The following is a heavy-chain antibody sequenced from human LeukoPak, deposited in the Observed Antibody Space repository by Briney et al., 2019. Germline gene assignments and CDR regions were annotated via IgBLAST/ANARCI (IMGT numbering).Heavy chain of an antibody. Sequence: PGGSLRLSCEASGFTFSSYWMNWVRQAPGKGLVWVSRINSDESTTNYADSVKGRFTISRDNAKNTLYLQMDSLRAEDTAVYYCVRESGAAADYWGQGTLVTVSS. D-gene: IGHD6-13*01. CDR3: VRESGAAADY. CDR1: GFTFSSYW. CDR2: INSDESTT. J-gene: IGHJ4*02. V-gene: IGHV3-74*01.